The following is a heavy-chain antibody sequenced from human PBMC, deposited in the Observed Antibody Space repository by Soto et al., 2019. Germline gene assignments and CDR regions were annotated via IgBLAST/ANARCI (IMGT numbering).Heavy chain of an antibody. Sequence: EVQLVESGGGLVQPGGSLRLSCAASGFMFSSYSMNWVRQPPGKGLEWVSYISSSGNRIQYADSAEGRFTISRDNAKRSPYLQMNSLRDEDTAMYYCARVTASGEYASADFQDWGQGTLVAVSS. V-gene: IGHV3-48*02. CDR2: ISSSGNRI. J-gene: IGHJ1*01. D-gene: IGHD4-17*01. CDR1: GFMFSSYS. CDR3: ARVTASGEYASADFQD.